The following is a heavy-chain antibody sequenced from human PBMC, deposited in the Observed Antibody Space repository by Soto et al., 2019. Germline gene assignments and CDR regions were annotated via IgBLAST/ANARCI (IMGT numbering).Heavy chain of an antibody. D-gene: IGHD6-13*01. CDR2: INAGNGNT. CDR1: GYTFTSYA. V-gene: IGHV1-3*01. Sequence: GASVKVSCKASGYTFTSYAMHWVRQAPGQRLEWMGWINAGNGNTKYSQKFQGRVTITRDTSASTAYMELSSLRSEDTAVYYCARPGYSSSWGYYYYYMDVWGKGTTVTVSS. J-gene: IGHJ6*03. CDR3: ARPGYSSSWGYYYYYMDV.